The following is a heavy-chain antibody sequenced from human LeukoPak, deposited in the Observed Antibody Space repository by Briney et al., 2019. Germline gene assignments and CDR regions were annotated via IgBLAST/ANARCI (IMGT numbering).Heavy chain of an antibody. V-gene: IGHV4-34*01. CDR1: GGPFSGYF. CDR3: ARGQFQRDY. J-gene: IGHJ4*02. Sequence: SETLSLTCAVYGGPFSGYFWSWIRQPPGKGLEWIGEVNHSGRTNYNPSLKGRVTISVDPSKNQFSLNLRSVTAADTAVYYCARGQFQRDYWGQGTLVTVSS. CDR2: VNHSGRT.